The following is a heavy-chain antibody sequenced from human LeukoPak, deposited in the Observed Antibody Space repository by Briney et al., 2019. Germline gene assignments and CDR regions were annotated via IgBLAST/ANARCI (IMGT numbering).Heavy chain of an antibody. CDR3: AREHLFSGSENYVLHNWFDP. J-gene: IGHJ5*02. CDR2: INPDTGGT. V-gene: IGHV1-2*02. CDR1: GYTFTDYY. D-gene: IGHD3-10*01. Sequence: GASVKVSCKASGYTFTDYYMHWVRQAPGQGLEWMGRINPDTGGTNSAQGFQGRVTMTRDTSIRTAYMELSSLRSDDTAVYYCAREHLFSGSENYVLHNWFDPWGQGTLVTVSS.